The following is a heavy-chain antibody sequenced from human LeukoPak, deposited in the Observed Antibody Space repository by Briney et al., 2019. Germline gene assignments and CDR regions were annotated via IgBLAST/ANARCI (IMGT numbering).Heavy chain of an antibody. CDR3: ARISGPELLRFGEPSLFFDY. CDR1: GGSISSYY. CDR2: IYYSGST. D-gene: IGHD3-10*01. V-gene: IGHV4-59*01. Sequence: PSETLSLTCTVSGGSISSYYWSWIRQPPGKGLEWIGYIYYSGSTNYNPSLKSRVTISVDTSKNQFSLKLSSVTAADTAVYYCARISGPELLRFGEPSLFFDYWGQGTLVTVSS. J-gene: IGHJ4*02.